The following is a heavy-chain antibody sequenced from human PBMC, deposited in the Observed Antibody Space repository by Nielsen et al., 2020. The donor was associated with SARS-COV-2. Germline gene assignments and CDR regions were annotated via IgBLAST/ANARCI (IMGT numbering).Heavy chain of an antibody. D-gene: IGHD5-24*01. CDR3: ARVSEMATSFDY. CDR1: GFTFSSYA. Sequence: LSLTCAASGFTFSSYAMSWVRQAPGKGLEWVSYISSSGSTIYYADSVKGRFTISRDNAKNSLYLQMNSLRAEDTAVYYCARVSEMATSFDYWGQGTLVTVSS. J-gene: IGHJ4*02. CDR2: ISSSGSTI. V-gene: IGHV3-48*03.